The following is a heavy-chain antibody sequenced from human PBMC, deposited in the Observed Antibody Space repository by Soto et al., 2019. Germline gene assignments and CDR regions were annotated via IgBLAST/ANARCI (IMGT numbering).Heavy chain of an antibody. CDR3: AKAPKTYYDSFH. D-gene: IGHD3-22*01. Sequence: GGSLRLSCAASGFTFSSYAMSWVRQAPGKGLEWVSAISGSGGSTYYADSVKGRFTISRANSKNTLYLQMNSLRAEATAVYYCAKAPKTYYDSFHWGQGTLVTVSS. J-gene: IGHJ4*02. CDR2: ISGSGGST. V-gene: IGHV3-23*01. CDR1: GFTFSSYA.